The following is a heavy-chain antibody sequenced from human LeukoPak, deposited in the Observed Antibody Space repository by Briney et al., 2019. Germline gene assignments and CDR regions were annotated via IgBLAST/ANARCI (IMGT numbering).Heavy chain of an antibody. V-gene: IGHV4-39*07. Sequence: SETLSLTCAISGDSIGRINYFWGWIRQAPGKGLEWIVSMSYSGHTYYNPSLKSRVTTSIDTSKNQLSLNLKSVTAADTAVYYCARDRDVDDFDSWGHGTLVTVSS. J-gene: IGHJ4*01. CDR3: ARDRDVDDFDS. CDR2: MSYSGHT. D-gene: IGHD2-15*01. CDR1: GDSIGRINYF.